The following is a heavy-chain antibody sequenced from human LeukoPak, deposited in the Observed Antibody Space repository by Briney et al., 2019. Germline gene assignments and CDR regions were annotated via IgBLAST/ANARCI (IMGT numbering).Heavy chain of an antibody. V-gene: IGHV3-23*01. CDR2: ISSSGGSE. CDR3: AKDRVAAAVNAEYFQY. D-gene: IGHD2-2*01. Sequence: GGSLRLSCAAFGFSFSNYAMSWVRQAPGKGPEWVSVISSSGGSEYYADSVKGRFTISRDNSKNTLYLQMNGLRAEDTAVYYCAKDRVAAAVNAEYFQYWGQGTLVTVSS. CDR1: GFSFSNYA. J-gene: IGHJ1*01.